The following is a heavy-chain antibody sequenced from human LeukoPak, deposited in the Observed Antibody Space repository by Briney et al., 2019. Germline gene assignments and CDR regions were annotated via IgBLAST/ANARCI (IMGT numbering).Heavy chain of an antibody. V-gene: IGHV3-11*06. CDR2: ISSSSGYT. CDR3: ARKYCTGGSCYFDY. J-gene: IGHJ4*02. D-gene: IGHD2-8*02. CDR1: GFTFSDYY. Sequence: GGSLRLSCAASGFTFSDYYMSWIRQAPGKGLEWVSYISSSSGYTNYADSVKGRFTISRDNAKNSLYLQMNSLRAEDTAVYYCARKYCTGGSCYFDYWGQGTLVTVSS.